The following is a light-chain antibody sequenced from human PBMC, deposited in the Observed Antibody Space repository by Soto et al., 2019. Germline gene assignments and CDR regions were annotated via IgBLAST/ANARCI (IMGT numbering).Light chain of an antibody. CDR2: DVT. CDR3: SSYTISSTYV. V-gene: IGLV2-14*03. CDR1: SSDVGGYNY. J-gene: IGLJ1*01. Sequence: QSALTQPASVSGSPGQSITISCTGTSSDVGGYNYVSWYQHHPGKAPKLMIYDVTNRPSGISNRFSGSKSGNTASLTISVLLTEDEADYYCSSYTISSTYVFGTGTKVTVL.